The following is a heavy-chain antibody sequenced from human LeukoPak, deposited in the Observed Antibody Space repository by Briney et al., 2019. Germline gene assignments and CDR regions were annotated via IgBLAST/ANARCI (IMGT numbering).Heavy chain of an antibody. J-gene: IGHJ4*02. CDR1: GFTFCSYA. CDR3: AKDTRYSSGWYSGYFDY. D-gene: IGHD6-19*01. CDR2: NSGSGGST. V-gene: IGHV3-23*01. Sequence: GGSLRLSCAASGFTFCSYAMSWVPDAPGEGVEGVSDNSGSGGSTYTADSAKGQFTISRDNSKNTLYLQMDSLRAEDTVLYYCAKDTRYSSGWYSGYFDYWGEGTLVTVSS.